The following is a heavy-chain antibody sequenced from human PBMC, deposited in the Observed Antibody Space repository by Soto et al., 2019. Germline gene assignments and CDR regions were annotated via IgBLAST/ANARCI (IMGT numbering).Heavy chain of an antibody. CDR1: GGSISSYY. CDR3: ARCVQKALVN. V-gene: IGHV4-59*01. J-gene: IGHJ4*02. CDR2: IYYSGST. Sequence: KPSETLSLTCTVSGGSISSYYWSWIRQPPGKGREWIGYIYYSGSTTYNPAPKSRVTIPVDTSKNQFSLKLSSVTAADTAVYYCARCVQKALVNWGQGTLVTVSS. D-gene: IGHD1-1*01.